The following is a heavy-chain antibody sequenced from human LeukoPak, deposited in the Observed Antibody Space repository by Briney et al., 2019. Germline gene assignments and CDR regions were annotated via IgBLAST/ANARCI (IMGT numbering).Heavy chain of an antibody. CDR1: GGSISSHY. V-gene: IGHV4-34*01. CDR3: ARGNLEAAAKEFDP. D-gene: IGHD6-13*01. CDR2: INHSGST. J-gene: IGHJ5*02. Sequence: PSETLSLTCTVSGGSISSHYWSWIRQPPGKGLEWIGEINHSGSTNYNPSLKSRVTISVDTSKNQFSLKLSSVTAADTAVYYCARGNLEAAAKEFDPWGQGTLVTVSS.